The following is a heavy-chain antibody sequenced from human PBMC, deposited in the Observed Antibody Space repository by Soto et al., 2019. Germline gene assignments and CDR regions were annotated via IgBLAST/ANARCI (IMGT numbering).Heavy chain of an antibody. CDR2: ISHDGAFK. V-gene: IGHV3-30*18. CDR1: GFSFSSYG. D-gene: IGHD6-13*01. CDR3: AKDYGPKAPYPYSNTHTDF. Sequence: QRHLVESGGGVVQPGRSLRLSCAASGFSFSSYGMHWIRQAPGKGLEWVAVISHDGAFKDYADSVKGRFTISRDNSENTLFLEMNSLGPSDTAVYYCAKDYGPKAPYPYSNTHTDFWGQGTRVTVCS. J-gene: IGHJ4*02.